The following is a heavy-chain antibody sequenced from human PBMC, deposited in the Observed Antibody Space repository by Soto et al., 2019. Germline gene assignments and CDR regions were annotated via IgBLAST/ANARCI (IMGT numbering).Heavy chain of an antibody. V-gene: IGHV5-51*01. D-gene: IGHD2-21*01. CDR2: IYPGDSDT. J-gene: IGHJ4*02. Sequence: GESLKISCKGSGYSFTSYWIGWVRQMPGKGLEWMGIIYPGDSDTRYSPSFQGQVTISADKSISTAYLQRSSLKASDTAMYYCARSPPNIPYYFDYWGQGTLVTVSS. CDR1: GYSFTSYW. CDR3: ARSPPNIPYYFDY.